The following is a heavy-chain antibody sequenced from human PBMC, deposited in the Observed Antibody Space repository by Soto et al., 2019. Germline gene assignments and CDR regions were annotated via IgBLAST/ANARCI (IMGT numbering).Heavy chain of an antibody. CDR2: ISSNGGST. V-gene: IGHV3-64D*06. Sequence: RVSPGLSCSASELTFSMYSMQWVRQAPGKGLEYVSAISSNGGSTYYADSVKGRFTISRDNSKNTLYLQMSSLRAEDTAVYYCVKDMMIVAVTTLDFDYWGQGT. CDR1: ELTFSMYS. J-gene: IGHJ4*02. D-gene: IGHD3-22*01. CDR3: VKDMMIVAVTTLDFDY.